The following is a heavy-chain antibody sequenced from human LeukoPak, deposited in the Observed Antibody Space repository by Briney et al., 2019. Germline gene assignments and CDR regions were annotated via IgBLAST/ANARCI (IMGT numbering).Heavy chain of an antibody. Sequence: GGSLRLSCAASGFTLSSYAMHWVRQAPGKGLEWVAVISYDGSNKYYADSVKGRFTISRDNSKNTLYPQMNSLRAEDTAVYYCARGEVPASPPLYYGMDVWGQGTTVTVSS. V-gene: IGHV3-30*04. D-gene: IGHD2-2*01. CDR1: GFTLSSYA. CDR2: ISYDGSNK. J-gene: IGHJ6*02. CDR3: ARGEVPASPPLYYGMDV.